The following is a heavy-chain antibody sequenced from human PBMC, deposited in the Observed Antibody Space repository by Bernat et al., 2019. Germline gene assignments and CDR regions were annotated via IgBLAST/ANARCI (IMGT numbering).Heavy chain of an antibody. J-gene: IGHJ3*02. Sequence: QLQLQESGPGLVKPSETLSLTCTVSGGSISSSIYYWGWIRQPPGKGLEWIGDIYYSGSNHYNPSLKSRVTVSLDTSKNQFYLKVSSVNAADTAVYYCARHESPGTIYDAFDIWGQGTMVTVSS. CDR2: IYYSGSN. D-gene: IGHD1-7*01. CDR1: GGSISSSIYY. CDR3: ARHESPGTIYDAFDI. V-gene: IGHV4-39*01.